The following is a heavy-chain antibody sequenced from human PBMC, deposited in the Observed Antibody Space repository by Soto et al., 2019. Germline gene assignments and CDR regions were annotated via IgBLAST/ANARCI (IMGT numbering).Heavy chain of an antibody. CDR3: ARARTLGYCIGGSCYYYYYYMDV. J-gene: IGHJ6*03. CDR1: GFTVSSNH. V-gene: IGHV3-66*01. CDR2: IFSGGST. D-gene: IGHD2-15*01. Sequence: GGALRLSCAASGFTVSSNHMSWGRQAPGEGLEWVSVIFSGGSTYYADSVKGRFTISRDNSKNTLYLQMNSLRAEDTAVYYCARARTLGYCIGGSCYYYYYYMDVWGKGTTVTVSS.